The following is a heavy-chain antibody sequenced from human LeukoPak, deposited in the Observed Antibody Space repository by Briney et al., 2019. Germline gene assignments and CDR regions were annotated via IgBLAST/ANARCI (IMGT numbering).Heavy chain of an antibody. CDR2: IYHSGTT. D-gene: IGHD2-2*01. V-gene: IGHV4-4*02. CDR1: GDSITGSLW. CDR3: ARGGVVVPAATDNGNEYFQH. Sequence: SETLSLTCAVSGDSITGSLWWTWVRQPPGKGLEWIGEIYHSGTTNYNPSLKSRVTISMDKSKNQFSLELKSVTAADTAVYYCARGGVVVPAATDNGNEYFQHWGQGTLVTVSS. J-gene: IGHJ1*01.